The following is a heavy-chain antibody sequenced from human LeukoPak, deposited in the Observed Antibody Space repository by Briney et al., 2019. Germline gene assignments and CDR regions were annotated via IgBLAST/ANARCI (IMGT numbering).Heavy chain of an antibody. Sequence: GESLKISCKGSGYSFTSYWIGWARQMPGKGLEWMGVIYPGDSDTRYSPSFQGQVTISADKSISTAYLQWSSLKASDTAMYYCARRGIAVAGRGAFDIWGQGTMVTVSS. CDR1: GYSFTSYW. D-gene: IGHD6-19*01. J-gene: IGHJ3*02. CDR3: ARRGIAVAGRGAFDI. V-gene: IGHV5-51*01. CDR2: IYPGDSDT.